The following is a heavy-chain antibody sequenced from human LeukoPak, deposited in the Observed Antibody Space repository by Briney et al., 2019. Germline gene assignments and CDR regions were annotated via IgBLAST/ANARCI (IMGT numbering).Heavy chain of an antibody. J-gene: IGHJ4*02. CDR1: GFTFSSYS. V-gene: IGHV3-53*01. Sequence: GGSLRLPCAASGFTFSSYSMHWVRQAPGKGLEWVSVIYSGGKTYYADSVKGRFTISRDNSKNTLYLQMNSLRAEDTAVYYCACERVLLWFGEGLSQSDYWGQGTLVTVSS. CDR3: ACERVLLWFGEGLSQSDY. D-gene: IGHD3-10*01. CDR2: IYSGGKT.